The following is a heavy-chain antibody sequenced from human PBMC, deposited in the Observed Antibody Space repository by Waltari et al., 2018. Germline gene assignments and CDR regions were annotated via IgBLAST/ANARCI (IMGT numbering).Heavy chain of an antibody. J-gene: IGHJ4*02. V-gene: IGHV4-59*01. CDR2: IYYSGST. D-gene: IGHD6-13*01. CDR3: ARVAAAGNFDY. Sequence: IRQPPGKGLEWIGYIYYSGSTNYNPSLKSRVTTSVDTSKNQFSLKLSSVTAADTAMYYCARVAAAGNFDYWGQGTLVTVSS.